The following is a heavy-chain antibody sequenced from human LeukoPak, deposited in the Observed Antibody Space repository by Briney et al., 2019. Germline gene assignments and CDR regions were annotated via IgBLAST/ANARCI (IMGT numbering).Heavy chain of an antibody. D-gene: IGHD3-22*01. J-gene: IGHJ5*02. Sequence: SVKVSCKASGYTFTGYYMHWVRQAPGQGLEWMGGIIPIFGTANYAQKFQGRVTITADESTSTAYMELSSLRSEDTAVYYCARSRSRYYYDSSGYYHERGTLYNWFDPWGQGTLVTVSS. V-gene: IGHV1-69*13. CDR1: GYTFTGYY. CDR3: ARSRSRYYYDSSGYYHERGTLYNWFDP. CDR2: IIPIFGTA.